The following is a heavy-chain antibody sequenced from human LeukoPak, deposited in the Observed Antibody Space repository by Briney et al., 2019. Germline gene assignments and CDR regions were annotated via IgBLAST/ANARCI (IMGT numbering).Heavy chain of an antibody. CDR2: INPNSGGT. CDR1: GYTFTGYY. J-gene: IGHJ6*02. D-gene: IGHD2-15*01. Sequence: GASVKVSCKASGYTFTGYYMHWVRQAPGQRLEWMGWINPNSGGTNYAQKFQGWVTMTRDTSISTAYMELSRLRSDDTAVYYCARSGYCSGGSCHDYYYYGMDVWGQGTTVTVSS. CDR3: ARSGYCSGGSCHDYYYYGMDV. V-gene: IGHV1-2*04.